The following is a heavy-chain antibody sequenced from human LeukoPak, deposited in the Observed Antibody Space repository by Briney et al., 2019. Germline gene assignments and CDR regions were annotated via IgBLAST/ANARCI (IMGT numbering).Heavy chain of an antibody. V-gene: IGHV3-21*01. CDR3: ARHEGLRCFDWSHRYNWFDP. Sequence: GGSLRLSCAASGFTFSSYSMNWVRQAPGKGLEWVSSISSSSSYIYYADSVKGRFTISRDNAKNSLYLQMNSLRAEDTAVYYCARHEGLRCFDWSHRYNWFDPWGQGTLVTVSS. CDR1: GFTFSSYS. CDR2: ISSSSSYI. D-gene: IGHD3-9*01. J-gene: IGHJ5*02.